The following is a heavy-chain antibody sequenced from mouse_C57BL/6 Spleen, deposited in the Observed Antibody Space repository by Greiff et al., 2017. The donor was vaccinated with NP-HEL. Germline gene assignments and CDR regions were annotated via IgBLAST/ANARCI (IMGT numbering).Heavy chain of an antibody. CDR3: ARGNWDYFDY. CDR1: GYTFTSYW. J-gene: IGHJ2*01. V-gene: IGHV1-59*01. D-gene: IGHD4-1*01. CDR2: IDPSDSYT. Sequence: VQLQQPGAELVRPGTSVKLSCKASGYTFTSYWMHWVKQRPGQGLEWIGVIDPSDSYTNYNQKFKGKATLTVDTSSSTAYMQLSSLTSEDSAVYYCARGNWDYFDYWGQGTTLTVSS.